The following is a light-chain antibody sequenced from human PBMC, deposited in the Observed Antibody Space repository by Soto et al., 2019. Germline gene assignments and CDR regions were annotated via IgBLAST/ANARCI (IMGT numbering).Light chain of an antibody. CDR3: QQRYNWPPT. Sequence: EIVMTQSPATLSVSPGERVTLSCRASQSVSSNLAWYQQKPGQAPRFLIYGASTRATGIPARFSGSGSGTEFTLTISSLQSEDFALYYCQQRYNWPPTFGQGTKVDI. CDR1: QSVSSN. J-gene: IGKJ1*01. CDR2: GAS. V-gene: IGKV3-15*01.